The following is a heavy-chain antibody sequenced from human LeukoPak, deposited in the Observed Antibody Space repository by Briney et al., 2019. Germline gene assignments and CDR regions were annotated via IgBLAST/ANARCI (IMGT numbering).Heavy chain of an antibody. CDR3: ARGLAEYYDYVWGSYRSKSVDY. CDR2: ISSSSSTI. Sequence: GGSLRLSCAASGFTFSSYSMNWVRQAPGKGLEWVSYISSSSSTIYYAGSVKGRFTISRDNSKNTLYLQMNSLRAEDTAVYYCARGLAEYYDYVWGSYRSKSVDYWGQGTLVTVSS. CDR1: GFTFSSYS. V-gene: IGHV3-48*01. J-gene: IGHJ4*02. D-gene: IGHD3-16*02.